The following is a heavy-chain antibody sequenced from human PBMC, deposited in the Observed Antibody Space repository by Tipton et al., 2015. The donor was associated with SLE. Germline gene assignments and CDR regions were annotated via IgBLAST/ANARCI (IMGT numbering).Heavy chain of an antibody. D-gene: IGHD2-2*01. Sequence: TLSLTCTVSGGPISSYYWSWIRQPPGKGLEWIGYIYYSGSTNYNPSLKSRVTISVDTSKNQFSLKLSSVTAADTAVYYCARGGCSSTSCYYYFDYWGQGTLVTVSS. CDR1: GGPISSYY. CDR2: IYYSGST. V-gene: IGHV4-59*01. J-gene: IGHJ4*02. CDR3: ARGGCSSTSCYYYFDY.